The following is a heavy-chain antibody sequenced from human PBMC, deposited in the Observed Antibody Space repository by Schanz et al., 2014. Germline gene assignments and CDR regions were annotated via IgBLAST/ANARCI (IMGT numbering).Heavy chain of an antibody. Sequence: VKLVESGGGLVQPGGSLRLSCAASGFTFSNYGLVWVRQAPGKGLEWLAVISYDGSDKFHADSVKGRFTISRDNSKNTVNLQMNSLRAEDTAVYYCAKEKEEVAADGSFFDYWGQGTLVTVSS. J-gene: IGHJ4*02. CDR3: AKEKEEVAADGSFFDY. D-gene: IGHD6-13*01. V-gene: IGHV3-30*18. CDR2: ISYDGSDK. CDR1: GFTFSNYG.